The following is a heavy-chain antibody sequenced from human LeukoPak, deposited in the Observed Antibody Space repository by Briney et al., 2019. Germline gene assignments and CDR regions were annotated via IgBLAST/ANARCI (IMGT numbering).Heavy chain of an antibody. V-gene: IGHV3-74*01. D-gene: IGHD3-3*01. CDR1: GFTFSSYW. Sequence: PGGSLRLSCAASGFTFSSYWMHWVHQAPGKGLVWVSRINSDGSSTSYADSVKGRFTISRDNAKNTLYLQMNSLRAEDTAVYYCARGMHYDLGFDYWGQGTLVTVSS. CDR3: ARGMHYDLGFDY. CDR2: INSDGSST. J-gene: IGHJ4*02.